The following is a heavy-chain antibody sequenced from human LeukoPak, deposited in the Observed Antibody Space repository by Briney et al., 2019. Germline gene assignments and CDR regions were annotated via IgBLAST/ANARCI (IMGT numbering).Heavy chain of an antibody. CDR2: VHYSGAT. CDR3: ARATGGGIFDH. CDR1: GDSISGYH. D-gene: IGHD3-16*01. V-gene: IGHV4-59*12. J-gene: IGHJ4*02. Sequence: SSETLSLTCIVSGDSISGYHWSWIRQPPEKGLEWIGYVHYSGATSYNPSLRSRVTISVDTSNNQFSLKMTSVTAADTAVYYCARATGGGIFDHWGQGTLVTVS.